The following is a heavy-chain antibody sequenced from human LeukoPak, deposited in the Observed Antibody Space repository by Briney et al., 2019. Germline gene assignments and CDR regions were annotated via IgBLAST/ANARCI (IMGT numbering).Heavy chain of an antibody. J-gene: IGHJ1*01. CDR2: ITPNADRT. Sequence: GGSLRLSCAASGFTFGSYGMSWVRQAPGKGLEWVSFITPNADRTPYADSVEGRFTISRDNPRNTLYMQMNSLRDEDTALYYCAIMHGYYDGSGYWVQWVQGTLVTVSS. CDR1: GFTFGSYG. V-gene: IGHV3-23*01. CDR3: AIMHGYYDGSGYWVQ. D-gene: IGHD3-22*01.